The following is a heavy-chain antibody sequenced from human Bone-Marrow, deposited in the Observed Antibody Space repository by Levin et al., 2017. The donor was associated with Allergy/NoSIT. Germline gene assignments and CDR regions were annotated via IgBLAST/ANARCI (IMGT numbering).Heavy chain of an antibody. J-gene: IGHJ4*02. CDR2: IDLDGSIT. Sequence: ASVKVSCAASGFTFSTYWMHWVRQVPGKGLVWVSRIDLDGSITNYADSVRGRFTISRDNAKNTLYLQMNSLRAEDTAVYFCGRDLGGEASYWGQGTLVTVSS. CDR3: GRDLGGEASY. D-gene: IGHD3-10*01. CDR1: GFTFSTYW. V-gene: IGHV3-74*01.